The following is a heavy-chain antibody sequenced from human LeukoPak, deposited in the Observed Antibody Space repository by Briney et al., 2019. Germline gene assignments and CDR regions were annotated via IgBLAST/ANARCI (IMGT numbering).Heavy chain of an antibody. CDR2: ISGSGGST. J-gene: IGHJ3*02. Sequence: GGSLRLSCAASGFTFSSYAMSWVRQAPGKGLEWVSAISGSGGSTYYADSVKGRFTISRDNSKNTLYLQMNSLRAEDTAVYYCAKALSQWLPSIDAFDIWGQGTMVTVSS. D-gene: IGHD6-19*01. CDR3: AKALSQWLPSIDAFDI. V-gene: IGHV3-23*01. CDR1: GFTFSSYA.